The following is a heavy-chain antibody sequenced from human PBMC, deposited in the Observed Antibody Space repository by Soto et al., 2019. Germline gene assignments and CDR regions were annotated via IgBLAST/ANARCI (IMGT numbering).Heavy chain of an antibody. D-gene: IGHD1-7*01. CDR1: GYTFTSYG. V-gene: IGHV1-18*01. CDR2: TSAYNGNT. Sequence: ASVKVSCKASGYTFTSYGISWVRQAPGQGLEWMGWTSAYNGNTNYAQKLQGRVTMTTDTSTSTAYMELRSLRSDDTAVYYCARDPAPYNWNFAYYYYYYGMDVWGQGTTVTVSS. J-gene: IGHJ6*02. CDR3: ARDPAPYNWNFAYYYYYYGMDV.